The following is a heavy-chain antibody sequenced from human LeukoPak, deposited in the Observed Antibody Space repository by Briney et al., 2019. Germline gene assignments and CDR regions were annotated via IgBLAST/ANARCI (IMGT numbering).Heavy chain of an antibody. CDR2: ITGGGGST. V-gene: IGHV3-23*01. CDR3: ARDFRSYSSSSTYYYYGMDV. J-gene: IGHJ6*02. D-gene: IGHD6-13*01. CDR1: GFSFSSYA. Sequence: QPEGSLRLSCAASGFSFSSYAMTWVRQAPGKGLNWVSAITGGGGSTYYADSVKGRFTISRDNSKNTLYLQMNSLRAEDTAVYYCARDFRSYSSSSTYYYYGMDVWGQGTTVTVSS.